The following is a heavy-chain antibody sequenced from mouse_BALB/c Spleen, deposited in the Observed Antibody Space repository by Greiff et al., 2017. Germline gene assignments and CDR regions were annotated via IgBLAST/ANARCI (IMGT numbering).Heavy chain of an antibody. CDR3: ASLLTGPY. D-gene: IGHD4-1*01. J-gene: IGHJ2*01. V-gene: IGHV14-3*02. CDR2: IDPANGNT. CDR1: GFNIKDTY. Sequence: EVKLQESGAELVKPGASVKLSCTASGFNIKDTYMHWVKQRPEQGLEWIGRIDPANGNTKYDPKFQGKATITADTSSNTAYLQLSSLTSEDTAVYYCASLLTGPYWGQGTTLTVSS.